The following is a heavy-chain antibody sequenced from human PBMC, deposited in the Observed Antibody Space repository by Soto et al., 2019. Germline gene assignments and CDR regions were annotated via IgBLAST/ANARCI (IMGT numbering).Heavy chain of an antibody. J-gene: IGHJ6*02. V-gene: IGHV1-2*04. CDR2: INPNSGGT. CDR3: ARSPPLMRGSWYAPFEVIYGMDV. CDR1: GYTFTGYY. D-gene: IGHD6-13*01. Sequence: ASVKVSCKASGYTFTGYYMHWVRQAPGQGLEWMGWINPNSGGTNYAQKFQGWVTMTRDTSISTAYMELSRLRSDDTAVYYCARSPPLMRGSWYAPFEVIYGMDVWGQGTTVTVSS.